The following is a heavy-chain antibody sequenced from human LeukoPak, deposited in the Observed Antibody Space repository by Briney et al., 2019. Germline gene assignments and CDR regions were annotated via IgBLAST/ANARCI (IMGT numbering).Heavy chain of an antibody. D-gene: IGHD3-16*02. CDR2: IYTSGST. Sequence: TSETLSLTCTFSGGSISTGTYYWSWIRQPAGKGLEWIGRIYTSGSTNYNPSLRSRVTISVDTSKNQFSLKLSSVTAADTAVYYCARDYRDADAFDIWGQGTMVTVSS. CDR3: ARDYRDADAFDI. V-gene: IGHV4-61*02. J-gene: IGHJ3*02. CDR1: GGSISTGTYY.